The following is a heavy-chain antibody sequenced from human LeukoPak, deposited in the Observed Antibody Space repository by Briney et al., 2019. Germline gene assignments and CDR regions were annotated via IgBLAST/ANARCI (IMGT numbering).Heavy chain of an antibody. V-gene: IGHV3-33*06. CDR2: IWYDGSHK. CDR1: GFTFSRYG. Sequence: GGSLRLSCAASGFTFSRYGMHWVRQAPGKGLEWVTLIWYDGSHKYYADSVEGRFTISRHNSKNTLYLLMNSLRAEDTAVYYCAKDLNDYGDYGLDQWGQGTLVTVSS. CDR3: AKDLNDYGDYGLDQ. D-gene: IGHD4-17*01. J-gene: IGHJ4*02.